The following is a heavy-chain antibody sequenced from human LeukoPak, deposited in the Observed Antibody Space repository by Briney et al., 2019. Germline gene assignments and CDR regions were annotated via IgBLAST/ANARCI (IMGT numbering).Heavy chain of an antibody. Sequence: GGSLRLSCAASGFTFGNSWVHWVRQAPGKGLVWVSLINADGSTTTYADSVRGRFTISRDNARNTVSLQMNSLTIEDTAVYYCVVVVEPPDSDGFDVWGQGTMITVSS. CDR3: VVVVEPPDSDGFDV. CDR2: INADGSTT. J-gene: IGHJ3*01. CDR1: GFTFGNSW. V-gene: IGHV3-74*01. D-gene: IGHD1-14*01.